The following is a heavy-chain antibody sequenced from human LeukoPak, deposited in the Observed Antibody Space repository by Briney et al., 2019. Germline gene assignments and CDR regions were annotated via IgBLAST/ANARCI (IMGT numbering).Heavy chain of an antibody. D-gene: IGHD3-3*01. CDR3: ARRGGWSGQSFDY. Sequence: SETLSLTCTVSGGSISGYYWTWIRQPPGRGLEWIGYIYYGRSTKYNPSLRSRVTISVDTSKNQFSLKLTSLTAADTAVYYCARRGGWSGQSFDYWGQGTLVTVSS. J-gene: IGHJ4*02. V-gene: IGHV4-59*01. CDR1: GGSISGYY. CDR2: IYYGRST.